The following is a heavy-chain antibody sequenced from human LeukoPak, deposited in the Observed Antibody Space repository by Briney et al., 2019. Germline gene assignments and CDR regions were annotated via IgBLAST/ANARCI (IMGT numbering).Heavy chain of an antibody. V-gene: IGHV3-30*18. CDR2: ISYDGSNK. CDR1: GFTFSSYG. Sequence: GGSLRLSCAASGFTFSSYGMHWVRQAPGKGLEWVAVISYDGSNKYYADSVKGRFTISRDNSKNTLYLQMNSLRAEDTAVYYCAKALGLLLWFGGDYWGQGTLVTVSS. CDR3: AKALGLLLWFGGDY. J-gene: IGHJ4*02. D-gene: IGHD3-10*01.